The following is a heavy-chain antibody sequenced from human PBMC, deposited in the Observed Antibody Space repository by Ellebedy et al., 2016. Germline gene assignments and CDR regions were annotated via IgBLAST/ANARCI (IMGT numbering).Heavy chain of an antibody. D-gene: IGHD3-3*01. CDR2: ISNDGSYK. CDR3: ARAIQKAFDY. CDR1: GFTFSSYG. V-gene: IGHV3-30*03. Sequence: GGSLRLSCAASGFTFSSYGIHWVRQTPGKGLEWVAVISNDGSYKNYADSVMGRFTITRDNSKYTVYLQMDSLRAEDTAVYYCARAIQKAFDYWGQGSLVTVSS. J-gene: IGHJ4*02.